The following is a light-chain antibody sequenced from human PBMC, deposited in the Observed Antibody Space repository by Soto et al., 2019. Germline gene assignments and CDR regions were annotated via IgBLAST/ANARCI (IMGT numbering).Light chain of an antibody. V-gene: IGKV3-15*01. CDR3: QQHNNWPPT. CDR2: GAS. CDR1: QSISSN. J-gene: IGKJ1*01. Sequence: EIVMTQSPATLSVSPGEGATLSCRASQSISSNVAWYRQKPGQAPRLLIYGASTRATGIPARFSGSGFGTEFTLTISSLESEDFAVYYCQQHNNWPPTFGQGTKVDIK.